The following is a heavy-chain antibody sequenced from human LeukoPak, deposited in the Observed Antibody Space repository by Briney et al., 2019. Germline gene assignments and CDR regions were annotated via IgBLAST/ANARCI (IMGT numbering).Heavy chain of an antibody. V-gene: IGHV3-23*01. D-gene: IGHD3-3*01. J-gene: IGHJ4*02. CDR2: ISGSGGST. Sequence: GWSLRLSCAASGFTFSSYAMSWVHQAPGKGLEGVSAISGSGGSTYYADSVKGRFTISRDNSKNTLYLQMNILRAEDTAVYYCAKDKRITIFGVAHGFDYWGQGTLVTVSS. CDR1: GFTFSSYA. CDR3: AKDKRITIFGVAHGFDY.